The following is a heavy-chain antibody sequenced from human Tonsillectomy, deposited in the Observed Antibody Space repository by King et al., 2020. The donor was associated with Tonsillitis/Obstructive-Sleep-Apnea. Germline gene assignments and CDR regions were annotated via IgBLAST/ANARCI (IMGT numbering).Heavy chain of an antibody. CDR1: GYTFTSYA. Sequence: VQLVQSGAEVKKPGASVKVSCKASGYTFTSYAMHWVRQAPGQRLEWMGWINAGNGNTKYSQKFQGRVTITRDTSASTAYMEQSSLRSEDTAVYYCARSCRSTSCHRAGYYYYYMDVWGKGTAVTVSS. CDR3: ARSCRSTSCHRAGYYYYYMDV. CDR2: INAGNGNT. V-gene: IGHV1-3*01. J-gene: IGHJ6*03. D-gene: IGHD2-2*01.